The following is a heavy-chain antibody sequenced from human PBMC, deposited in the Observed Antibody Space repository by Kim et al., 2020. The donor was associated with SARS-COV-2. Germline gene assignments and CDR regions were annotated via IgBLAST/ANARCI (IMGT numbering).Heavy chain of an antibody. V-gene: IGHV3-72*01. CDR3: TRGGLTPFDF. D-gene: IGHD2-15*01. CDR2: TRDKANSYST. J-gene: IGHJ4*02. CDR1: GFIFSDHY. Sequence: GGSLRLSCAASGFIFSDHYMDWVRQAPGKGLEWVGRTRDKANSYSTEYAASVKGRFSFSRDESTNSFYLQMNSLKTEDTAVYYCTRGGLTPFDFWGQGTL.